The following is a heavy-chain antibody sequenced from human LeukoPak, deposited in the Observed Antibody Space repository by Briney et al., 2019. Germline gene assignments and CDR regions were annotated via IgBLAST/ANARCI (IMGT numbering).Heavy chain of an antibody. CDR3: ARGAPSYDILTGYYWSGVGYFDY. Sequence: SETLSLTCAVYGGSFSGYYWSWIRQPPGKALEWIGEINHSGSTNYNPSLKSRVTISVDTSKNQFSLKLSFVTAADTAVYYCARGAPSYDILTGYYWSGVGYFDYWGQGTLVAVSS. D-gene: IGHD3-9*01. V-gene: IGHV4-34*01. CDR2: INHSGST. CDR1: GGSFSGYY. J-gene: IGHJ4*02.